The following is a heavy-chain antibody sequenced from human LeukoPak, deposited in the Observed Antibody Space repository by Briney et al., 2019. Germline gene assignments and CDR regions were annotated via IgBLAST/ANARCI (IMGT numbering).Heavy chain of an antibody. CDR1: GFTPSAFY. V-gene: IGHV3-7*01. Sequence: PGGPLRLSCIASGFTPSAFYMSWVRRPRGKGLEWVAKRIKDGREKQCGDCAKARFTIFRDNAKNTVYPQENSLRAENTAVYFCATFVGVVPGSLLMWGEGATVIVSP. CDR2: RIKDGREK. D-gene: IGHD2-8*02. J-gene: IGHJ6*01. CDR3: ATFVGVVPGSLLM.